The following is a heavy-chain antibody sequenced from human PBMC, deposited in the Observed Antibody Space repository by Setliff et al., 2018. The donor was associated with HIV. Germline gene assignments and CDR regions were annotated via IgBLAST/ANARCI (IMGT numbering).Heavy chain of an antibody. J-gene: IGHJ6*02. CDR3: ARERSSGYHSYYYHYGMDV. CDR1: GGSVSDYY. V-gene: IGHV4-59*02. D-gene: IGHD3-22*01. CDR2: IYYSGNT. Sequence: SETLSLTCTVSGGSVSDYYWSWIRQPPGRGLEWIGYIYYSGNTNYKPSLKRRVTISVDTSKNQFSLKLSSVTAAETAVYYCARERSSGYHSYYYHYGMDVWGQGTTVTAP.